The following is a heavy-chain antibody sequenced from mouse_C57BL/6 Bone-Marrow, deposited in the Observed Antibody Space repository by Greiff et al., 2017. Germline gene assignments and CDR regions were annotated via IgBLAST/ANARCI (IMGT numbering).Heavy chain of an antibody. CDR2: INPSTGGT. D-gene: IGHD2-4*01. CDR1: GYSFTGYY. CDR3: ARGTYDYDWDFDY. J-gene: IGHJ2*01. Sequence: EVQLQQSGPELVKPGASVKISCKASGYSFTGYYMNWVKQSPEQSLEWIGEINPSTGGTTYNQKFKAKATLTVDKSSSTADMQLKSLTSEDSAVYDGARGTYDYDWDFDYWGQGTTRPVSS. V-gene: IGHV1-42*01.